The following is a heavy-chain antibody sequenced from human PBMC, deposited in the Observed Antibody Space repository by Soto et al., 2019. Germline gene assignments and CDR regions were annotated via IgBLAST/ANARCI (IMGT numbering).Heavy chain of an antibody. CDR2: IMPIFGSA. Sequence: SVKVSCKASGSSFSRSTISWLRQAPGQGLEWMGGIMPIFGSANYAQKFQGRVTITADEITHTVYMELTRLRSEDTAVYYCARQFDSDTTGYYYAYWGQGTLVTVSS. V-gene: IGHV1-69*13. J-gene: IGHJ4*02. CDR1: GSSFSRST. CDR3: ARQFDSDTTGYYYAY. D-gene: IGHD3-22*01.